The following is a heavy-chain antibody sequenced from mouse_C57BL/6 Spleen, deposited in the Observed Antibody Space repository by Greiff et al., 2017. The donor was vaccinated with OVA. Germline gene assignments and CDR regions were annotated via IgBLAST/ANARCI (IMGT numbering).Heavy chain of an antibody. V-gene: IGHV5-17*01. CDR1: GFTFSDYG. CDR2: ISSGSSTI. J-gene: IGHJ1*03. D-gene: IGHD1-1*01. Sequence: EVMLVESGGGLVKPGGSLKLSCAASGFTFSDYGMHWVRQAPEKGLEWVAYISSGSSTIYYAATVKGRFTISRDNAKNTLFLQMTSLRSEDTAMYYGARRTPYYGSSYGYFDVWGTGTTVTGSS. CDR3: ARRTPYYGSSYGYFDV.